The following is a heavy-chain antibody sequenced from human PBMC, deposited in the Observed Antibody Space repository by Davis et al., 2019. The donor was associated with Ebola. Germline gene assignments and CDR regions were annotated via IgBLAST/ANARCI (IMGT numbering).Heavy chain of an antibody. Sequence: MPSETLSLTCTVSGGSISSHYWSWIRQPPGKGLEWIGYIHYSGSTSKNPSLKSRVTMSVDMSKNQFSLKLSSVTAADTAVYYCARSHSDWLLPFDYWGQGTLATVSS. V-gene: IGHV4-59*11. J-gene: IGHJ4*02. CDR3: ARSHSDWLLPFDY. D-gene: IGHD3-9*01. CDR2: IHYSGST. CDR1: GGSISSHY.